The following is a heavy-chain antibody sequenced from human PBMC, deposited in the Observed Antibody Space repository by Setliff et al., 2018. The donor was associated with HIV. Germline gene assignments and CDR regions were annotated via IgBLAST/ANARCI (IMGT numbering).Heavy chain of an antibody. CDR2: IYYNGNA. CDR3: ATADFPPPSYIWESYRSGAFDI. Sequence: SETLSLTCAVSGGSMRSSGYSWTWIRQAPGKGLEWVGYIYYNGNAYYNPSLKSRVTISVDRSKNQFSLKLSSVTAADTAVYYCATADFPPPSYIWESYRSGAFDIWGQGTMVTVSS. J-gene: IGHJ3*02. CDR1: GGSMRSSGYS. V-gene: IGHV4-30-2*02. D-gene: IGHD3-16*02.